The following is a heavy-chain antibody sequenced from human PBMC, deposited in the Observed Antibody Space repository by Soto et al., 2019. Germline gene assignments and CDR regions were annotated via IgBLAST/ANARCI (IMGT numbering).Heavy chain of an antibody. D-gene: IGHD6-13*01. CDR1: GFTFSSYA. CDR3: AKDRGYPGAPGVSCLFDY. CDR2: ISGSGGST. V-gene: IGHV3-23*01. J-gene: IGHJ4*02. Sequence: GGSLRLSCAASGFTFSSYAMSWVRQAPGKGLEWVSAISGSGGSTYYADSVKGRFTISRDNSKNTLYLQMNSLRAEDTAVYYCAKDRGYPGAPGVSCLFDYWGQGTLVTVSS.